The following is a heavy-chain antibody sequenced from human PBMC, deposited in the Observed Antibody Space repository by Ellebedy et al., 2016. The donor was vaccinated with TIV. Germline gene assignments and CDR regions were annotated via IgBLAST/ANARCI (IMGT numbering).Heavy chain of an antibody. CDR3: AIILIHCEVASCYSLSGWFDP. CDR2: FVPEDGAT. V-gene: IGHV1-24*01. Sequence: ASVKVSCKVSGYTHTDLSIHWVRQLPGRGLEWMGGFVPEDGATDYAQKFHGRVTVTQDTYTATGYTELRGLDSEETAVYYCAIILIHCEVASCYSLSGWFDPWGQGTLVTASS. J-gene: IGHJ5*02. D-gene: IGHD2-21*02. CDR1: GYTHTDLS.